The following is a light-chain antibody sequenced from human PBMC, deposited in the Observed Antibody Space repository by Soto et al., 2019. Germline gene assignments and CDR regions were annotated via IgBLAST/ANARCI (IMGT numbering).Light chain of an antibody. Sequence: EIVLTQSPGTLSLSPGERATLSCRASQSVRSSYLAWYQQKPGQAPRLLIDGASSRATGIPDRFSGSGSGTDFTLTISRLEPEDFAVYYCQQYGSPPWTFGHGTKVEI. J-gene: IGKJ1*01. CDR2: GAS. V-gene: IGKV3-20*01. CDR1: QSVRSSY. CDR3: QQYGSPPWT.